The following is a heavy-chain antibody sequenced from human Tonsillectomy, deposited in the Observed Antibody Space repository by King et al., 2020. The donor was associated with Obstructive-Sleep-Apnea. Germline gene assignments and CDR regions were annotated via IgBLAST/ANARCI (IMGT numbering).Heavy chain of an antibody. CDR3: ARDLGDYYVQTFYSYAMDV. J-gene: IGHJ6*02. V-gene: IGHV1-18*01. Sequence: QLVQSGAEVKKPGASVKVSCKASGYTFTTYGVTWVRQAPGQGLEWMGWISAYNGYTNYAQKLQGRVTMTTDTSTSTAYMELRSLTSDDTAVYYCARDLGDYYVQTFYSYAMDVWGQGTTVTVSS. D-gene: IGHD3-10*02. CDR2: ISAYNGYT. CDR1: GYTFTTYG.